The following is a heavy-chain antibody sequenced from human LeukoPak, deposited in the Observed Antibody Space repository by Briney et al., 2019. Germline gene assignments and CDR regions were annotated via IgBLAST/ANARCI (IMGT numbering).Heavy chain of an antibody. CDR3: ARGSNGHYDSSGYYSLSIGLDV. CDR1: GFSFNIHS. CDR2: MSSSSSTI. D-gene: IGHD3-22*01. V-gene: IGHV3-48*02. J-gene: IGHJ6*02. Sequence: PGGSLRLSCAASGFSFNIHSMNWVRQAPEKGLEWISYMSSSSSTIYYADSVKGRFTISRDNAKNSLYLQVSSLREEDTAVYYCARGSNGHYDSSGYYSLSIGLDVWGQGTTVTVSS.